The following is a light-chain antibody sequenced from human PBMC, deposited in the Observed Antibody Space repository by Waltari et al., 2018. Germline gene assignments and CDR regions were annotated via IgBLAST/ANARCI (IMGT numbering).Light chain of an antibody. V-gene: IGLV1-44*01. CDR3: AAWDDSLNGNWV. CDR1: NSNIGGNP. Sequence: QSVLTQPPSASGTPGQRVTISCSGSNSNIGGNPVQWFQQLPGTAPSLLIFNSNERPSGVPDRCSGSKAGTSASLAISGLQSEDEAEYYCAAWDDSLNGNWVFGGGTKVTVL. J-gene: IGLJ3*02. CDR2: NSN.